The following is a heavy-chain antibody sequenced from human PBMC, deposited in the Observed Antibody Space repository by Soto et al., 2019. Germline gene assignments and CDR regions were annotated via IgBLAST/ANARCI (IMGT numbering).Heavy chain of an antibody. D-gene: IGHD4-17*01. J-gene: IGHJ6*03. CDR3: ARGAYGDYRDYYYSMDV. Sequence: PGGSLRLSCAASGFTFSSYSMNWVRQAPGKGLEWVSSISSSSGYIYYADSVKGRFTISRDNAKNSLYLQMNSLRAEDTAVYYCARGAYGDYRDYYYSMDVWGKGTTVTAP. CDR2: ISSSSGYI. V-gene: IGHV3-21*01. CDR1: GFTFSSYS.